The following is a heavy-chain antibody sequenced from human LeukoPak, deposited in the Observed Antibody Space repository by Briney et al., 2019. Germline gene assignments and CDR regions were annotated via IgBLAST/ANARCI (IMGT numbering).Heavy chain of an antibody. CDR3: ATTRGSGYHFDY. D-gene: IGHD3-22*01. Sequence: ASVKVSCKVSGYTLTELSMHWVRQAPGKGLEWMGGFDPEDGETIYAQKFQGRVTMTEDTSTDTAYMELSSLRSEDTAVYYCATTRGSGYHFDYWGQGTLVTVSS. CDR2: FDPEDGET. J-gene: IGHJ4*02. CDR1: GYTLTELS. V-gene: IGHV1-24*01.